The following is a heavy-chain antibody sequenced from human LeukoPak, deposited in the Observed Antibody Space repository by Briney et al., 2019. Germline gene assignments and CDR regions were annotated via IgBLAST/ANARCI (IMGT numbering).Heavy chain of an antibody. D-gene: IGHD1-26*01. V-gene: IGHV3-23*01. CDR1: EFIFNNYW. Sequence: GGSLRLSCAASEFIFNNYWMSWVRQAPGKGLEWVSAISGSGGSTYYADSVKGRFTISRDNSKNTLYLQMNSLRAEDTAVYYCAKGSGSYSEFDYWGQGTLVTVSS. J-gene: IGHJ4*02. CDR2: ISGSGGST. CDR3: AKGSGSYSEFDY.